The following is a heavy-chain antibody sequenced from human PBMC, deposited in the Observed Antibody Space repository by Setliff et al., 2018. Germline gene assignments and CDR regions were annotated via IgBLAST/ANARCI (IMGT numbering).Heavy chain of an antibody. D-gene: IGHD6-13*01. CDR2: IYYSGST. V-gene: IGHV4-59*08. CDR1: GGSISSHY. Sequence: PSETLSLTCTVSGGSISSHYWSWIRQPPGKGLEWIGYIYYSGSTNYNPSLKSRVTISVDTSKNQFSLKLSSVTAADTAVYYCARRGMSSSWFEGAFDIWGQGTMVTVSS. J-gene: IGHJ3*02. CDR3: ARRGMSSSWFEGAFDI.